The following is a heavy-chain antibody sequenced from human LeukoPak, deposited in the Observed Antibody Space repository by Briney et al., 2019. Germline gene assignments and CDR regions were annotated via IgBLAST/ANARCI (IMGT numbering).Heavy chain of an antibody. D-gene: IGHD2-15*01. CDR3: ARERIYCSGGSCYSPPYYYYYGMDV. CDR2: INPNSGGT. Sequence: ASVKVSCKASGYTFTGYYMHWVRQAPGQGLEWMGWINPNSGGTNYAQKFQGRVTMTRDTSISTAYMELSRLRSDDTAVYYCARERIYCSGGSCYSPPYYYYYGMDVWGRGTTVTVSS. J-gene: IGHJ6*02. V-gene: IGHV1-2*02. CDR1: GYTFTGYY.